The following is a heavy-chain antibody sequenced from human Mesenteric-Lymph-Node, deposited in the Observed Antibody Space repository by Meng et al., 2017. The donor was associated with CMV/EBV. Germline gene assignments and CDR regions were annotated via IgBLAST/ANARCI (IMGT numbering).Heavy chain of an antibody. CDR1: GFNVRDKY. CDR2: IYRGDNT. J-gene: IGHJ4*02. D-gene: IGHD3-10*01. Sequence: EGHLVASGGGLGQPGGSLRLSCAASGFNVRDKYMSWVRQAPGKGLEWVCIIYRGDNTYYIDSVKDRFTVSRDNSKNTMYLQMNSLRVEDTAVYYCTGDSVSNPNLDYWGQGTLVTVSS. CDR3: TGDSVSNPNLDY. V-gene: IGHV3-66*01.